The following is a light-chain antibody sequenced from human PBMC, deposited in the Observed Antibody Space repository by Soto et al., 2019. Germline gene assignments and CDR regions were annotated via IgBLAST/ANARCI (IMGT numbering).Light chain of an antibody. CDR3: QQYGGSPQT. Sequence: IVVTQAPGTLALSPGEGATLSCRASQSVSKYLAWYQQKPGQAPRLLIYGASSRATGIPDSFSGSGSGTDFTLTISRLEPEDFAVYYCQQYGGSPQTFGQGTKVEIK. J-gene: IGKJ1*01. CDR1: QSVSKY. CDR2: GAS. V-gene: IGKV3-20*01.